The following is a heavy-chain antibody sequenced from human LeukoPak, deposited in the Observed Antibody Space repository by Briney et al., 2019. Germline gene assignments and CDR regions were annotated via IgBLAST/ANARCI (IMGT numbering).Heavy chain of an antibody. CDR2: IRYDGSNE. J-gene: IGHJ3*02. V-gene: IGHV3-30*02. CDR1: GFTFSSYG. CDR3: AKEDFPLRGGGDAFDI. Sequence: PGGSLRLSCAASGFTFSSYGMHWVRQAPGKGLEWVAFIRYDGSNEYYADSVKGRFTISRDNSKNTLYLQMDSLRAEDTAVYYCAKEDFPLRGGGDAFDIWGQGTMVTVSS. D-gene: IGHD2/OR15-2a*01.